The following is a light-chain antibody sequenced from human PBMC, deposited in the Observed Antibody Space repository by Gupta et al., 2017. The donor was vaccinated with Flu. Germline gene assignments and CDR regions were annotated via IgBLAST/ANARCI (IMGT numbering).Light chain of an antibody. CDR3: GTWDSRLSAAV. CDR2: DNN. Sequence: QPVLTQPTSVSAAPGQKVTISFSGSSSNIGHNYVSLYQQLHGTTSKLLIYDNNNRTSGIPDRFSGSKSGTSATMGITGLQTGDEADYYCGTWDSRLSAAVFGGGTKLTVL. V-gene: IGLV1-51*01. J-gene: IGLJ7*01. CDR1: SSNIGHNY.